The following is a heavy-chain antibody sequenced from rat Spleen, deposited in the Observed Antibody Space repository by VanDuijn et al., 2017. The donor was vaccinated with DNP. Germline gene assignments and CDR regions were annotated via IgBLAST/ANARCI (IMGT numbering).Heavy chain of an antibody. CDR3: TTDFERGY. V-gene: IGHV5-27*01. J-gene: IGHJ2*01. CDR2: ISPGGDTP. D-gene: IGHD1-11*01. Sequence: EVQLVESGGGLAQPGRSMKLSCVASGFTFSNYYMAWVRQAPTKGLEWVASISPGGDTPYYRDSVKGRFTISRDNAKSILYLQMDSLRSEDTATFYCTTDFERGYWGQGVMVTVSS. CDR1: GFTFSNYY.